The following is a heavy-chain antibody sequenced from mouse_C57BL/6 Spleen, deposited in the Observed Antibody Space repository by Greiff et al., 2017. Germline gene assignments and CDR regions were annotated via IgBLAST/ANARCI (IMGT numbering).Heavy chain of an antibody. CDR3: ARRYDYDEGFAY. D-gene: IGHD2-4*01. Sequence: VQLQQPGAELVKPGASVKMSCKASGYTFTSYWITWVKQRPGQGLEWIGDIYPGSGSTNYNEKFKSKATLTVDTSSSTAYMQLSSLTSEDSAVYYCARRYDYDEGFAYWGQGTLVTVSA. J-gene: IGHJ3*01. V-gene: IGHV1-55*01. CDR2: IYPGSGST. CDR1: GYTFTSYW.